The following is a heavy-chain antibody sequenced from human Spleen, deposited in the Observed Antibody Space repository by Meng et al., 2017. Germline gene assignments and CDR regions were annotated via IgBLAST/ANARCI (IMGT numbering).Heavy chain of an antibody. CDR2: IKPDGSEK. CDR1: GFTFSNYW. D-gene: IGHD1-26*01. J-gene: IGHJ4*02. V-gene: IGHV3-7*01. Sequence: GGSLRLSCAASGFTFSNYWMTWVRQAPGKGLEWMASIKPDGSEKYCVDSVRGRLTISRDNAKNSLYLQMNSLRAEDTAMYYCARGGLYNSGSAYDNWGQGTLVTVSS. CDR3: ARGGLYNSGSAYDN.